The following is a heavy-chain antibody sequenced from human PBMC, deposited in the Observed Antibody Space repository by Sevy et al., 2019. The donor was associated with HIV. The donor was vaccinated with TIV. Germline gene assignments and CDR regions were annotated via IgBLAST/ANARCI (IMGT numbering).Heavy chain of an antibody. Sequence: GGSLRLSCAASGFSISGYTMNWVRQAPGKGLEWVSSISSGRSFIYYADSLKGRFTISRDNARNLLYLKMNSLRVEDTAVYYCARVGLGDCSGTNCSPNDYWGQGTLVTVSS. CDR3: ARVGLGDCSGTNCSPNDY. J-gene: IGHJ4*02. V-gene: IGHV3-21*01. D-gene: IGHD2-2*01. CDR2: ISSGRSFI. CDR1: GFSISGYT.